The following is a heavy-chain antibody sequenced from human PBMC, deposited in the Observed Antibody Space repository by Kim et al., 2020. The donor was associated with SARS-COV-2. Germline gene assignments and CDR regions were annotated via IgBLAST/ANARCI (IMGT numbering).Heavy chain of an antibody. Sequence: GGSLRLSCAASGFTFSSYGMHWVRQAPGKGLEWVAVIWYDGSNKYYADSVKGRFTISRDNSKNTLYLQMNSLRAEDTAVYYCAKDSQYSGSYRTGMDVWGQGTTVTVSS. J-gene: IGHJ6*02. D-gene: IGHD1-26*01. CDR3: AKDSQYSGSYRTGMDV. CDR1: GFTFSSYG. V-gene: IGHV3-33*06. CDR2: IWYDGSNK.